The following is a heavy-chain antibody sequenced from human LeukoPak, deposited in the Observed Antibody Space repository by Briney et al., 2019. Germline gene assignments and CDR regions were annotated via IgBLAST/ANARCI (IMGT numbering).Heavy chain of an antibody. J-gene: IGHJ6*02. D-gene: IGHD2-2*01. Sequence: GGSLRLSCAASGFTFNKAWMSWVRQAPGKGLERVGRIKSKTDGGTTEYAAPVKGRFTISRDDSKNTLYLQMDSLKTEDTAVYYCTTVHRDYASMDVWGRGTTVTVSS. CDR3: TTVHRDYASMDV. CDR1: GFTFNKAW. V-gene: IGHV3-15*01. CDR2: IKSKTDGGTT.